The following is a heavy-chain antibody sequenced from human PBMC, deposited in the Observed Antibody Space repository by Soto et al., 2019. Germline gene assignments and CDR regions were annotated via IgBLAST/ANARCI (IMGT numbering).Heavy chain of an antibody. Sequence: QVQLVESGGGVVQPGRSLRLSCAASGFTFSSYAMHWVRQAPGKGLEWVAVISYDGSNKYYADSVKGRFTISRDNSKKPLYLQMNSLRAEDKGVDYCARDLSGTTVTPSGMDVWGQGTTVTVSS. V-gene: IGHV3-30-3*01. J-gene: IGHJ6*02. CDR2: ISYDGSNK. CDR3: ARDLSGTTVTPSGMDV. CDR1: GFTFSSYA. D-gene: IGHD4-17*01.